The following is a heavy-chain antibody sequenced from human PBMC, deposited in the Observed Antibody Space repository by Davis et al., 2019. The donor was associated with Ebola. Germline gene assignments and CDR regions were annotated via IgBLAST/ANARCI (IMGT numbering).Heavy chain of an antibody. D-gene: IGHD3-3*01. V-gene: IGHV4-59*08. Sequence: MPGGSLRLSCTVSGGSISSYYWSWIRQPPGKGLEWIGYIYYSGSTTYNPSPKSRVTISVDTSKNQFSLKLRSVTAADTAVYYCARHFAPYYDFWSGYHSPYYYYGMDVWGQGTTVTVSS. CDR3: ARHFAPYYDFWSGYHSPYYYYGMDV. J-gene: IGHJ6*02. CDR1: GGSISSYY. CDR2: IYYSGST.